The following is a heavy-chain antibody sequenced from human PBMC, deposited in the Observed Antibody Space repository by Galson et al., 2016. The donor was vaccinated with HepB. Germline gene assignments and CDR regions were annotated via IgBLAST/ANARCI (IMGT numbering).Heavy chain of an antibody. CDR1: GYTFGNYD. J-gene: IGHJ4*02. CDR3: ARVHFWCGHYLDY. V-gene: IGHV1-18*01. CDR2: VSGYNGNT. Sequence: SVKVSCKTSGYTFGNYDVSWVRQAPGQGLEWMGRVSGYNGNTDYGQKVQGRVTMSIETSTNTAYMDLRSLGFDDTAVYYCARVHFWCGHYLDYWGQGTLVTVSS. D-gene: IGHD3-3*02.